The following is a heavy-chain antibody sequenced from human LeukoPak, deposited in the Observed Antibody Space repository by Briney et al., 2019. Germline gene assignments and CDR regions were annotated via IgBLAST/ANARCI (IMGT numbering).Heavy chain of an antibody. CDR1: GFTFSTYN. D-gene: IGHD3-16*01. CDR2: ISASGGST. Sequence: GGSLRLSCAASGFTFSTYNMNWVRQAPGKGLEWVSAISASGGSTYYADSVKGRFTISRDNSKNTLYLQMNSLRAEDTAVYYCAKDLFFYGSFDYWGQGTLVTVSS. J-gene: IGHJ4*02. V-gene: IGHV3-23*01. CDR3: AKDLFFYGSFDY.